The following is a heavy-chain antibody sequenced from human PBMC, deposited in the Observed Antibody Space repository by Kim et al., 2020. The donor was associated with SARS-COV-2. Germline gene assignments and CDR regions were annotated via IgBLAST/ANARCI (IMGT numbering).Heavy chain of an antibody. CDR2: ITGGGGST. CDR1: GFTFSSYA. D-gene: IGHD2-2*01. CDR3: TKASLGCCSATRFHSFDC. Sequence: GGSLRLSCTASGFTFSSYALSWVRQAPGKGLELVSVITGGGGSTYYADSVTGRFTISRDNSKNTLFLQMNSLRADDTAVYYCTKASLGCCSATRFHSFDCWGQGTLVTVSS. V-gene: IGHV3-23*01. J-gene: IGHJ4*01.